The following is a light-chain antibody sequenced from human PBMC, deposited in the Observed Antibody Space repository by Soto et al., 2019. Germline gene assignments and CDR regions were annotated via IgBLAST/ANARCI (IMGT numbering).Light chain of an antibody. CDR1: QTISSY. Sequence: EIVLTQSPATLSLSPGERATLSCRASQTISSYLAWYQQKPGQAPRLLIYGASTQATGIPARFSGSGSGTDFTLTISRLEPEDFAVYYCQQYGSSPPVTFGQGTKVDIK. CDR3: QQYGSSPPVT. CDR2: GAS. J-gene: IGKJ1*01. V-gene: IGKV3-20*01.